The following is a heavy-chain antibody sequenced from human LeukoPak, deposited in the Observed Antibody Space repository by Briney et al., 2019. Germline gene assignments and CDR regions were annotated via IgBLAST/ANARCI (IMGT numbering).Heavy chain of an antibody. Sequence: GGSLRLSCAASGFTFSDYAMSWVRQAPGKGLEWVSGTWYHGNNKYYADSVKGRFTISRDNSKNTLYLQMNSLRAEDTAVYYCARDLVSSSSSRDYYYAVDVWGQGTTVTVSS. V-gene: IGHV3-33*08. CDR3: ARDLVSSSSSRDYYYAVDV. D-gene: IGHD6-6*01. CDR2: TWYHGNNK. CDR1: GFTFSDYA. J-gene: IGHJ6*02.